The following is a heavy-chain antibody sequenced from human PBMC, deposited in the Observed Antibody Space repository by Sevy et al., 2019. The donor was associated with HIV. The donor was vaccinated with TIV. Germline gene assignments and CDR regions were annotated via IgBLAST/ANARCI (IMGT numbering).Heavy chain of an antibody. CDR2: INDRGST. CDR1: GGSIYGYYY. J-gene: IGHJ4*02. D-gene: IGHD3-16*01. V-gene: IGHV4-30-4*01. Sequence: SETLSLTCTVSGGSIYGYYYWSWIRQSPGSGLEWIGYINDRGSTFYTPSLEGRVTMSVDTSKNQFSLRRSSATAADGDICFCASRPATFLGGGFDHWGQGTLVTVSS. CDR3: ASRPATFLGGGFDH.